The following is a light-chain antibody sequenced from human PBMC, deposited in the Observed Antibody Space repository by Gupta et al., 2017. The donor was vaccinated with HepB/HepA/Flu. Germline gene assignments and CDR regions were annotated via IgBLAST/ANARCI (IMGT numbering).Light chain of an antibody. V-gene: IGKV3-11*01. CDR1: QSVSSY. CDR3: QQRSNPLT. Sequence: EIVLTQSPATLSLSPGERATRSCRASQSVSSYLAWYQQKPGQAPRLLIYDASNRANGIPDRFSGSGSGTDFTLTSSSREPEDFAVYYCQQRSNPLTFGGGTKVEIK. J-gene: IGKJ4*01. CDR2: DAS.